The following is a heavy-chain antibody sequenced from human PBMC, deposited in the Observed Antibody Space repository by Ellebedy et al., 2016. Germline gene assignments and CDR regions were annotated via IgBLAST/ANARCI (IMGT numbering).Heavy chain of an antibody. D-gene: IGHD3-3*01. Sequence: GESLKISXEASGFTLSSHWMHWVRQAPGKGLVWVSRISTDGSSTNYADSVKGRFTISRDNAKNTLYLQMNSLRAEDTAVYYCARGSITVFGGVDVWGKGTTVTVSS. CDR1: GFTLSSHW. CDR2: ISTDGSST. J-gene: IGHJ6*04. V-gene: IGHV3-74*01. CDR3: ARGSITVFGGVDV.